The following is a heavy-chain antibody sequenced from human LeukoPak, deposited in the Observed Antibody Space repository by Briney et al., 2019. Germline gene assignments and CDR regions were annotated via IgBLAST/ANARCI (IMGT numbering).Heavy chain of an antibody. J-gene: IGHJ6*02. CDR3: ARDVIPEDGSGSFHYYYYGMDV. CDR2: TYYRSKWYN. D-gene: IGHD3-10*01. CDR1: GDSVSSNSAA. V-gene: IGHV6-1*01. Sequence: SQTLSRTCAISGDSVSSNSAAWNWIRQSPSRGLEWLGRTYYRSKWYNDYAVSVKSRITINPDTSKNQFSLQLNSVTPEDTAVYYCARDVIPEDGSGSFHYYYYGMDVWGQGTTVTVSS.